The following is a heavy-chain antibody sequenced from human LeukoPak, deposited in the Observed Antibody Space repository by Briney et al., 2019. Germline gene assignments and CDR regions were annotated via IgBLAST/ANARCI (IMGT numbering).Heavy chain of an antibody. J-gene: IGHJ4*02. Sequence: SGGSLRLSCAASGFTFSSYAMHWVRQAPGKGLEWVAVISYDGSNKYYADSVKGRFTISRDNSKNTLYLQMNSLRAEDTAVYYCARETYYYDSSGYELPYYFDYWGQGTLVTVSS. CDR1: GFTFSSYA. CDR3: ARETYYYDSSGYELPYYFDY. CDR2: ISYDGSNK. D-gene: IGHD3-22*01. V-gene: IGHV3-30*04.